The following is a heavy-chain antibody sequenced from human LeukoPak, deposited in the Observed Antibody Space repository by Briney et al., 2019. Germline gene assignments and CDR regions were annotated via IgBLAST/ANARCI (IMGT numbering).Heavy chain of an antibody. CDR3: AGHHQAYSRTY. J-gene: IGHJ4*02. CDR2: IKQDGSEK. V-gene: IGHV3-7*01. D-gene: IGHD6-13*01. Sequence: GGSLRLSCVASGFTFSSRDWMTWVRQAPGKGLEWVANIKQDGSEKNYVDSVKGRSTISRDNAKNSVDLQMNSLRVEDTGVYYCAGHHQAYSRTYWGQGTLVTVSS. CDR1: GFTFSSRDW.